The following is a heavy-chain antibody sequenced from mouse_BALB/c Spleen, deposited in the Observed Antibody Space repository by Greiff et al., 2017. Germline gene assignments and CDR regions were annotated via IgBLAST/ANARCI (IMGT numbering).Heavy chain of an antibody. CDR2: ISSGSSTI. Sequence: DVKLVESGGGLVQPGGSRKLSCAASGFTFSSFGMHWVRQAPEKGLEWVAYISSGSSTIYYADTVKGRFTISRDNPKNTLFLQMTSLTSEDTAMYYCARATGAYCFDYWGQGTTLTVSS. CDR3: ARATGAYCFDY. V-gene: IGHV5-17*02. J-gene: IGHJ2*01. CDR1: GFTFSSFG. D-gene: IGHD4-1*01.